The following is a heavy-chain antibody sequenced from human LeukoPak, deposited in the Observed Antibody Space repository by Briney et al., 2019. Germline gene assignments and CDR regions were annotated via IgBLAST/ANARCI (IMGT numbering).Heavy chain of an antibody. J-gene: IGHJ4*02. CDR3: AKDWAVVVVAARYFDY. CDR2: ISGSGGST. Sequence: GGSLRLSYAASGFTFSSYAMSWVRQAPGKGLEWVSAISGSGGSTYYADSVKGRFTISRDNSKNTLYLQMNSLRAEDTAVYYCAKDWAVVVVAARYFDYWGQGTLVTVSS. CDR1: GFTFSSYA. D-gene: IGHD2-15*01. V-gene: IGHV3-23*01.